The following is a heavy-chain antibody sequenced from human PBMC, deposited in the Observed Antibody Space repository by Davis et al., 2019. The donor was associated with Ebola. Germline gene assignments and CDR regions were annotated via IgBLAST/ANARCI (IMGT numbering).Heavy chain of an antibody. CDR1: GYTFTSYD. CDR3: ARGSGRYCSSTSCYLTFWHFDY. CDR2: MNPNSGNT. Sequence: ASVKVSCKASGYTFTSYDINWVRQATGQGLEWMGWMNPNSGNTGYAQKFQGRVTITRNTSISTACMELSSLRSEDTAVYYCARGSGRYCSSTSCYLTFWHFDYWGQGTLVTVSS. D-gene: IGHD2-2*01. V-gene: IGHV1-8*03. J-gene: IGHJ4*02.